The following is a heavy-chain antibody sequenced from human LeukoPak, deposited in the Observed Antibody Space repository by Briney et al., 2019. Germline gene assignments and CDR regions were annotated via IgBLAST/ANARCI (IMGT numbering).Heavy chain of an antibody. CDR1: GFTFSKYW. D-gene: IGHD6-19*01. CDR3: ATKQWLAPPPDS. J-gene: IGHJ4*02. CDR2: INTDGTVK. V-gene: IGHV3-74*01. Sequence: PGGSLRLSCAASGFTFSKYWMLWVRQAPGQELASVSRINTDGTVKTYADSVKGRFTVSRDNAENTMFLQMNSVRDEDTAVYYCATKQWLAPPPDSWGQGTPVTVSS.